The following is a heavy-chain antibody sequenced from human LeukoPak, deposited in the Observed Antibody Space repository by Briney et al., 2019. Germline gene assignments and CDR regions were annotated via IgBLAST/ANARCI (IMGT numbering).Heavy chain of an antibody. CDR2: VYSDGST. J-gene: IGHJ4*02. CDR3: AREGYCTTTSCSV. V-gene: IGHV3-53*01. CDR1: GFTVSSSY. D-gene: IGHD2-2*01. Sequence: PGGSLRLSCAASGFTVSSSYMSWVRQAPGKGLEWVSIVYSDGSTNYADSVKGRFTISRDSSKNTSYLQMNSLRAEDTAVYYCAREGYCTTTSCSVWGQGTLVTVSS.